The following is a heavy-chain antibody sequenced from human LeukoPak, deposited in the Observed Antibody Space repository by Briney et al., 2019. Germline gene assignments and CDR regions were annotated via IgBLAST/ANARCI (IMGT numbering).Heavy chain of an antibody. J-gene: IGHJ4*02. D-gene: IGHD6-13*01. CDR1: GFTFSSYW. V-gene: IGHV3-7*01. CDR2: IKQDGSEK. Sequence: PGGSLRLSCAASGFTFSSYWMSRVRQAPGKGLEWVANIKQDGSEKYYVDSEKGRFTISRDNAKNSLYLQMNSLRAEDTAVYYCARGSSWYGAYYFDYWGQGTLVTVSS. CDR3: ARGSSWYGAYYFDY.